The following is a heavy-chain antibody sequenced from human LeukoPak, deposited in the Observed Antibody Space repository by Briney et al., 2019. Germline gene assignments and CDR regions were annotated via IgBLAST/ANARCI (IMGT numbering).Heavy chain of an antibody. Sequence: PSETLSLTCAVYGGSFSGYYWSWIRQPPGKGLEWIGEINHSGSTNYNPSLKSRVTISVDTPKNQFSLKLSSVTAADTAVYYCARGPGIAVAGTIYYYYGMDVWGQGTTVTVSS. CDR3: ARGPGIAVAGTIYYYYGMDV. CDR1: GGSFSGYY. CDR2: INHSGST. J-gene: IGHJ6*02. D-gene: IGHD6-19*01. V-gene: IGHV4-34*01.